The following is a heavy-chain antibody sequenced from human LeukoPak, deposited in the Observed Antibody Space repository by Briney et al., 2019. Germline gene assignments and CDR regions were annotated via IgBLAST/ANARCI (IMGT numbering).Heavy chain of an antibody. V-gene: IGHV3-23*01. CDR1: GLTFSSYA. D-gene: IGHD6-25*01. J-gene: IGHJ5*02. CDR2: ISGSGGST. CDR3: AKGGMGWFDP. Sequence: GGSLRLSCAASGLTFSSYAMSWVRQAPGKGLEGVSSISGSGGSTYYEDSVRGRFTISRDNSENPVHLQLNSLSADDTAVYYCAKGGMGWFDPWGQGTLVTVSS.